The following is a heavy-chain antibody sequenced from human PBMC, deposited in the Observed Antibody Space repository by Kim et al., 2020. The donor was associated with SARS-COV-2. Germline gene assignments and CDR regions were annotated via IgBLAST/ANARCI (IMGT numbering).Heavy chain of an antibody. D-gene: IGHD6-13*01. V-gene: IGHV3-74*01. Sequence: GGSLRLSCAASGFTFSSYWMHWVRQAPGKGLVWVSRINSDGSSTSYADSVKGRFTISRDNAKNTLYLQMNSLRAEDTAVYYCAGGSIAAAGTFDYWGQGTLVTVSS. CDR3: AGGSIAAAGTFDY. J-gene: IGHJ4*02. CDR1: GFTFSSYW. CDR2: INSDGSST.